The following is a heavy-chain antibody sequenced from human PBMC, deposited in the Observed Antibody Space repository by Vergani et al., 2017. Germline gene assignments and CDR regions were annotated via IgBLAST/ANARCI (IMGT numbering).Heavy chain of an antibody. D-gene: IGHD3-10*01. CDR2: IWYDGSNK. Sequence: QVQLVESGGGVVQPGRSLRLSCAASGFTFSSYGMHWVRQAPGKGLEWVAVIWYDGSNKYYADSVKGRFTISRDNSKNTLYLQMNSLRAEDTAVYYCASATPDYGSGSYPYYYYYMDVWGKGTTVTVSS. CDR1: GFTFSSYG. V-gene: IGHV3-33*01. J-gene: IGHJ6*03. CDR3: ASATPDYGSGSYPYYYYYMDV.